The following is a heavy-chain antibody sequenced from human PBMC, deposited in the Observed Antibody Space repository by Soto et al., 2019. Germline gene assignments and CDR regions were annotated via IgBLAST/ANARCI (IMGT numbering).Heavy chain of an antibody. D-gene: IGHD2-8*01. J-gene: IGHJ4*02. Sequence: PSETLSLTCTVSGGSVRNSNYDGGWIRQSPGKGLEWIGSVYYRGRSYSKSSVKSRVTISVDTSKNQFSLNLNSVTASDTAVYYCVSQRTSVLTQAYFDYWGPGALVTVSS. V-gene: IGHV4-39*01. CDR1: GGSVRNSNYD. CDR3: VSQRTSVLTQAYFDY. CDR2: VYYRGRS.